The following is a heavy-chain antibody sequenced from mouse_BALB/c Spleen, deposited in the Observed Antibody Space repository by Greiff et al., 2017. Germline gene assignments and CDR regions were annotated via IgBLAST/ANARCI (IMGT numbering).Heavy chain of an antibody. Sequence: QVTLKESGPGILQPSQTLSLTCSFSGFSLSTSGMGVSWIRQPSGKGLEWLAHIYWDDDKRYNPSLKSRLTISKDTSRNQVFLKITSVDTADTATYYCARPRGYDDYYAMDYWGQGTSVTVSS. D-gene: IGHD2-3*01. V-gene: IGHV8-12*01. CDR2: IYWDDDK. CDR3: ARPRGYDDYYAMDY. J-gene: IGHJ4*01. CDR1: GFSLSTSGMG.